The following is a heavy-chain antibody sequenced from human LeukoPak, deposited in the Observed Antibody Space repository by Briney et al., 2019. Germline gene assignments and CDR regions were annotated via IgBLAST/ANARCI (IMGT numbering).Heavy chain of an antibody. CDR2: IYYSGST. Sequence: SETLSLTCTVSGGSLSSSSYYWGWIRQPPGKGLEWIGSIYYSGSTYYNPSLKSRVTISVDTSKNQFSLKLSSVTAADTAVYYCARVEMATSLPDYWGQGTLVTVSS. V-gene: IGHV4-39*01. D-gene: IGHD5-24*01. J-gene: IGHJ4*02. CDR1: GGSLSSSSYY. CDR3: ARVEMATSLPDY.